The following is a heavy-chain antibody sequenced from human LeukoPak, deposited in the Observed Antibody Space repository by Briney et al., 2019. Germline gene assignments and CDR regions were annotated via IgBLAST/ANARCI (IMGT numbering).Heavy chain of an antibody. V-gene: IGHV4-34*01. CDR2: INHSGST. Sequence: PSETLSLTCAVYGGSFSGYYWSWIRQPPGKGLEWIGEINHSGSTNYNPSLKSRVTISVDTSKNQFSLKLSSVTAADTAVYYCARHVVGGSGWYAYYYYMDVWGKGTTVTISS. CDR3: ARHVVGGSGWYAYYYYMDV. J-gene: IGHJ6*03. D-gene: IGHD6-19*01. CDR1: GGSFSGYY.